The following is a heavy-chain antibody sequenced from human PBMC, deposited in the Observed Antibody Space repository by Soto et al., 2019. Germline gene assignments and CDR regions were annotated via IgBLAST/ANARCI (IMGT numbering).Heavy chain of an antibody. CDR1: GFTFSSYG. CDR3: AKGPRAYSGDYDILFEY. CDR2: ISYDGSNK. J-gene: IGHJ4*02. D-gene: IGHD5-12*01. V-gene: IGHV3-30*18. Sequence: GGSLRLSCAAAGFTFSSYGMHWVRQAPGKGLEWVAVISYDGSNKYYADSVKGRFTISRDNSKNTLYLQMNSLRAADTAVYYCAKGPRAYSGDYDILFEYWGQGTLVTLS.